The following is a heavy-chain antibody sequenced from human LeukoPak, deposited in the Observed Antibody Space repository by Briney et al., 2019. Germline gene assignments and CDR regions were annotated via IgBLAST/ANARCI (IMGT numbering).Heavy chain of an antibody. V-gene: IGHV3-30*18. CDR2: ISYDGSNK. J-gene: IGHJ4*02. D-gene: IGHD3-10*01. Sequence: GGSLRLSCAASGFTFSSYSMNWVRQAPGKGLEWVAVISYDGSNKYYADSVKGRFTISRDNSKNTLYLQMNSLRAEDTAVYYCAKLYGSGAQNYFDYWGQGTLVTVSS. CDR1: GFTFSSYS. CDR3: AKLYGSGAQNYFDY.